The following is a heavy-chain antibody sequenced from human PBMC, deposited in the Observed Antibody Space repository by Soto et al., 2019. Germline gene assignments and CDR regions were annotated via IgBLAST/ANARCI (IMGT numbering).Heavy chain of an antibody. Sequence: GGSLRLSCAASGFTFSKFWMHWVRHAPGKGLVWVSRIKNDGTASYADSVEGRFTISRDNAKNTLYLQMNSLRTEDTATYFCNRDRNSYYMDVWGKGTTVTVSS. CDR3: NRDRNSYYMDV. J-gene: IGHJ6*03. CDR2: IKNDGTA. V-gene: IGHV3-74*01. CDR1: GFTFSKFW.